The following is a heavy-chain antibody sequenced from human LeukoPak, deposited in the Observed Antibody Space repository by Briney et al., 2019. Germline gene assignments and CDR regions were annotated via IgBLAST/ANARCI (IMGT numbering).Heavy chain of an antibody. CDR3: ARGGGGDCYGL. V-gene: IGHV4-34*01. CDR2: INHSGNT. Sequence: SETLSLTCAVYGGSFSGYYWSWIRQPPGKGLEWIGEINHSGNTNYNPSLKSRVTISVDTSKNQFSLKLSSVTAADTAVYYCARGGGGDCYGLWGRGALVTVSS. D-gene: IGHD2-21*02. J-gene: IGHJ2*01. CDR1: GGSFSGYY.